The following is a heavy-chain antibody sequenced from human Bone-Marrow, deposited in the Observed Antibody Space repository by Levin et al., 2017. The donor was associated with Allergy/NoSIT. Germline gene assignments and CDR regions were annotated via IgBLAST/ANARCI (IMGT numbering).Heavy chain of an antibody. J-gene: IGHJ4*02. CDR3: ARGSGYELEY. CDR2: VDWDDEK. CDR1: GFSLSSTGLR. D-gene: IGHD5-12*01. Sequence: SGPTLVKPAQTLTLTCTFSGFSLSSTGLRVSWIRQPPGKALEWLARVDWDDEKFYNTSLQTRRTISKDTSTNQVVLTMTNMDPVDTATYYCARGSGYELEYWGQGTLVIVSS. V-gene: IGHV2-70*04.